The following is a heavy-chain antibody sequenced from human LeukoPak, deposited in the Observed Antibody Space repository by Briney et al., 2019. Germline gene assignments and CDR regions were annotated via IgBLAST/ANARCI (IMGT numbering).Heavy chain of an antibody. J-gene: IGHJ4*02. V-gene: IGHV1-69*13. CDR3: AREAPSIAALGGFDY. CDR1: GGTFSSYA. Sequence: EASVTVSCKASGGTFSSYAISWVRQAPGQGLEWMGGIIPIFGTANYAQKFQGRVTITADESTSTAYMELSSLRSEDTAVYYCAREAPSIAALGGFDYWGQGTLVTVSS. CDR2: IIPIFGTA. D-gene: IGHD6-6*01.